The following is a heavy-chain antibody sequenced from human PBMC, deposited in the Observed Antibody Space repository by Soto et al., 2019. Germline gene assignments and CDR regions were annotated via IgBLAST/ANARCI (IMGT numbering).Heavy chain of an antibody. J-gene: IGHJ4*02. CDR1: GGSISSGDYY. V-gene: IGHV4-30-4*01. Sequence: QVQLQESGPGLVKPSQTLSLTCTVSGGSISSGDYYWSWIRQPPGKGLEWIGYIYYSGSTYYNPSLKSRVTISVDTSKNQFSLKLSSVTAADTAVYYCARERVRDSSGYYYVPFFDYWGQGTLVTVSS. CDR2: IYYSGST. D-gene: IGHD3-22*01. CDR3: ARERVRDSSGYYYVPFFDY.